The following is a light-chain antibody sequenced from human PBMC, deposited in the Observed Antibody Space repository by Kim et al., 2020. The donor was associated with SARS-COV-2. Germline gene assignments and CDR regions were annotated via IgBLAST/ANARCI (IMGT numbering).Light chain of an antibody. CDR1: SLRRYC. J-gene: IGLJ2*01. CDR3: VSRDSGGGQPSVV. CDR2: GNN. Sequence: GRTVTITCHGDSLRRYCPSWYQQRPVPAPVVVSFGNNNRPSGIPDRFSGSASGTKASLTITGAQADDEADYYCVSRDSGGGQPSVVFGGGTKLTVL. V-gene: IGLV3-19*01.